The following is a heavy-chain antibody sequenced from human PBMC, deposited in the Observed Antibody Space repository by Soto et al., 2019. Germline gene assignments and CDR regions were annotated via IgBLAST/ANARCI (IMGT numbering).Heavy chain of an antibody. V-gene: IGHV3-23*01. CDR3: AKDTGSTPVVEY. D-gene: IGHD2-2*01. J-gene: IGHJ4*02. Sequence: PGGSLRLSCAASGFTFSSYAMTWVRQGPGKGLEWVSAISGSGGSTYYADSVKGRFTISRDNSKNTLYLQMNSLRAEDTAVYYCAKDTGSTPVVEYWGQGTLVTVSS. CDR1: GFTFSSYA. CDR2: ISGSGGST.